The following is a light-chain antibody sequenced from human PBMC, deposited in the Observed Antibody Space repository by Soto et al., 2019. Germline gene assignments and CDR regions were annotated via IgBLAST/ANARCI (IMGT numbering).Light chain of an antibody. CDR2: GAS. CDR1: ETVSIN. J-gene: IGKJ2*01. CDR3: QQYNNWPYT. Sequence: LTPSPAKLSVSPVERATLSCRASETVSINLAWYHQKPGQAPRLLIYGASTRATGVPARFSGSGSVTEFTLTISSLQSEDFAVYYCQQYNNWPYTFGQGTKVDIK. V-gene: IGKV3-15*01.